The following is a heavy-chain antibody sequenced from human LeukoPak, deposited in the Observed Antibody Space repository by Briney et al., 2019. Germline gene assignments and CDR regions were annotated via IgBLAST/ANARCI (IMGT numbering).Heavy chain of an antibody. CDR1: GFTFTKYS. Sequence: GGSLRLSCAASGFTFTKYSMHWVRQTPGKGLEWVSYISSGSTTIYYTDSVKGRFTISRDNAKNSLYLQMNSLRAEDTAEYYCARRESTTMVRGGVDYWGQGTLVTVSS. J-gene: IGHJ4*02. CDR3: ARRESTTMVRGGVDY. CDR2: ISSGSTTI. D-gene: IGHD3-10*01. V-gene: IGHV3-48*01.